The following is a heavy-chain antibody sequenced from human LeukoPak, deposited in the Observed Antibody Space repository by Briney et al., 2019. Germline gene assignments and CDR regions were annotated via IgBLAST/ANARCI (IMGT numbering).Heavy chain of an antibody. V-gene: IGHV3-15*01. J-gene: IGHJ4*02. CDR2: IKSKTDGGTT. CDR1: GFTFSNAW. D-gene: IGHD1-26*01. CDR3: TTDRVGATNFDY. Sequence: GGSLRLSCAASGFTFSNAWMSWVRQAPGKGLEWVGRIKSKTDGGTTDYAAPVKGRFTTSRDDSKNTLYLQMNSLKTEDTAVYYCTTDRVGATNFDYWGQGTLVTVSS.